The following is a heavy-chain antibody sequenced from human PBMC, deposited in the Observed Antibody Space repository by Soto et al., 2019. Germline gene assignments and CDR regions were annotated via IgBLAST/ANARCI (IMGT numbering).Heavy chain of an antibody. J-gene: IGHJ4*02. V-gene: IGHV3-73*01. CDR3: TSLPWQQLVSY. D-gene: IGHD6-13*01. CDR2: IRSKANSYAT. CDR1: GFTFSGSA. Sequence: GGSLRISCAASGFTFSGSAMHWVRQASGKGLEGVGRIRSKANSYATAYAASVKGRFTISRDDSKNTAYLQMNSLKTEDTALYYCTSLPWQQLVSYWGRGTLVTLSS.